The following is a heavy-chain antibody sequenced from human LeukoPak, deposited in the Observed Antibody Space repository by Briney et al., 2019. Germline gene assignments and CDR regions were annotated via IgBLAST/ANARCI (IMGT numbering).Heavy chain of an antibody. CDR3: AKDAVRGSGRINWFDS. Sequence: PGGSLRLSCATSGFTFGSYAMTWVRQAPGKGLEWVSGITGIDGSTYYADSVKGRFTISRENSKNTLYLQMNSLRGEDTAAYYCAKDAVRGSGRINWFDSWGQGTLVIVSS. D-gene: IGHD3-10*01. V-gene: IGHV3-23*01. J-gene: IGHJ5*01. CDR2: ITGIDGST. CDR1: GFTFGSYA.